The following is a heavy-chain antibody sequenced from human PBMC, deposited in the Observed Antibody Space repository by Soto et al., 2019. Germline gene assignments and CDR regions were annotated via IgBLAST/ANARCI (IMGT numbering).Heavy chain of an antibody. Sequence: SETLSLTCAVYGGSFSGYYWSWIRQPPGKGLEWIGEINHSGSTNYNPSLKSRVTISVDTSKNQFSLKLGSVTAADTAVYYCARGRLGYCSGGSCYEAHGHWFDPWGQGTLVTVSS. CDR1: GGSFSGYY. J-gene: IGHJ5*02. CDR2: INHSGST. D-gene: IGHD2-15*01. CDR3: ARGRLGYCSGGSCYEAHGHWFDP. V-gene: IGHV4-34*01.